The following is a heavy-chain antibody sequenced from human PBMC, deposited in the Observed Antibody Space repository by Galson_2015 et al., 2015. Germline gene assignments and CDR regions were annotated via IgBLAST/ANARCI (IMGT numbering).Heavy chain of an antibody. Sequence: SVKVSCKASGYTFTSYDINWVRQATGQGLEWMGWMNPNSGNTGYAQKFQGRVTMTRNTSISTAYMELRSLRSDDTAVYYCAREGPLTTFDPWGQGTLVTVSS. CDR1: GYTFTSYD. CDR3: AREGPLTTFDP. V-gene: IGHV1-8*01. J-gene: IGHJ5*02. D-gene: IGHD4-11*01. CDR2: MNPNSGNT.